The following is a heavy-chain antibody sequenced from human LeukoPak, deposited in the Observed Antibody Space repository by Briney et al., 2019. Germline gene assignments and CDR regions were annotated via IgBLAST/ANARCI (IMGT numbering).Heavy chain of an antibody. D-gene: IGHD3/OR15-3a*01. CDR3: ARDSMISYYFDY. V-gene: IGHV4-34*01. CDR1: GGSFSGYY. J-gene: IGHJ4*02. Sequence: SETLSLTCDVYGGSFSGYYWSWIRQPPGKGLEWIGEINHSGSTNYNPSLKSRVTISVDTSKNQFSLKLSSVTAADTAVYYRARDSMISYYFDYWGQGTLVTVSS. CDR2: INHSGST.